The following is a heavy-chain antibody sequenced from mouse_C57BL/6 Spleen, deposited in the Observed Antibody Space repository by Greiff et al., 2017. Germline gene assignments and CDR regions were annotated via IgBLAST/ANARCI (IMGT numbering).Heavy chain of an antibody. CDR1: GYAFSSYW. J-gene: IGHJ1*03. D-gene: IGHD2-2*01. Sequence: QVQLQQSGAELVKPGASVKISCKASGYAFSSYWMNWVKQRPGKGLEWIGQIYPGDGDTKYNGKFKGKATLTADKSSSTAYMQLSSLTSEDSAVYYCARRVTEGYFDVWGTGTTVTVSS. V-gene: IGHV1-80*01. CDR3: ARRVTEGYFDV. CDR2: IYPGDGDT.